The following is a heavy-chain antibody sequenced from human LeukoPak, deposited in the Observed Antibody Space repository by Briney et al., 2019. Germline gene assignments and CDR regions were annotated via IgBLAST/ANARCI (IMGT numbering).Heavy chain of an antibody. J-gene: IGHJ4*02. Sequence: GGSLRLSCAASGFTFSSYAMSWVRQAPGKGLKWVSAISGSGGSTYYADSVKGRFTISRDNSKNTLYLQMNSLRAEDTAVYYCANQHYDFWSGTLRANFDYWGQGTQVTVSS. CDR2: ISGSGGST. V-gene: IGHV3-23*01. D-gene: IGHD3-3*01. CDR3: ANQHYDFWSGTLRANFDY. CDR1: GFTFSSYA.